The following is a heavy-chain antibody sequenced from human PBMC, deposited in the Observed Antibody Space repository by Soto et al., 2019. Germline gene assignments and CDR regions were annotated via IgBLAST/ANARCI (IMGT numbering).Heavy chain of an antibody. J-gene: IGHJ4*02. V-gene: IGHV3-23*01. CDR1: GFTFSSYA. Sequence: PGGSLRLSCAASGFTFSSYAMSWVRKAPGKGLEWVSAISGSGGSTYYADSVKGRFTISRDNSKNTLYLQMNSLRAEDTAVYYCAKFGYGSGWYVDYFDYWGQGTLVTVSS. D-gene: IGHD6-19*01. CDR3: AKFGYGSGWYVDYFDY. CDR2: ISGSGGST.